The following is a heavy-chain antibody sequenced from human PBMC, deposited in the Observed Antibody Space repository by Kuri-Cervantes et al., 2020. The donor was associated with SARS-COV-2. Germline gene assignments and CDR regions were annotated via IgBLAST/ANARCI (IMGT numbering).Heavy chain of an antibody. CDR1: GFTFSSYA. D-gene: IGHD3-22*01. Sequence: SCAASGFTFSSYAMSWVRQAPGKGLEWVSTISGDSGITYSADSVKGRFTISRDSSKKTVHLQMNRLRPEDTAVYFCARRYYDSSGYWEYFDYWGQGTLVTVSS. V-gene: IGHV3-23*01. CDR3: ARRYYDSSGYWEYFDY. CDR2: ISGDSGIT. J-gene: IGHJ4*02.